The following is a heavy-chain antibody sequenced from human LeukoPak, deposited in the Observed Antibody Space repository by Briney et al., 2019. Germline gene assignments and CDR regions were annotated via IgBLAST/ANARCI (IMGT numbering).Heavy chain of an antibody. J-gene: IGHJ4*02. CDR1: GGSFSGYY. Sequence: PSETLSLTCAVYGGSFSGYYWSWIRQPPGKGLEWIGEINHSGSTNHNPSLKSRVTISVDTSKNQFSLKLSSVTAADTAVYYCVRGTSHYDSSGYYRDFDYWGQGTLVTVSS. CDR3: VRGTSHYDSSGYYRDFDY. V-gene: IGHV4-34*01. CDR2: INHSGST. D-gene: IGHD3-22*01.